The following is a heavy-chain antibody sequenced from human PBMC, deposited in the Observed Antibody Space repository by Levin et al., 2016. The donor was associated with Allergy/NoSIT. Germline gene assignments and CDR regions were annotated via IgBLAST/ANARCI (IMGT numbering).Heavy chain of an antibody. D-gene: IGHD1-26*01. V-gene: IGHV4-4*02. J-gene: IGHJ4*02. CDR3: AVNSGSYSTHY. Sequence: SETLSLTCAVSGGSISSSNWWSWVRQPPGKGLEWIGEIYHSGSTTYNPSLKSRVTISVDKSKNHFSLRLNSVTAADTAVYYCAVNSGSYSTHYWGQGTLVTVSS. CDR2: IYHSGST. CDR1: GGSISSSNW.